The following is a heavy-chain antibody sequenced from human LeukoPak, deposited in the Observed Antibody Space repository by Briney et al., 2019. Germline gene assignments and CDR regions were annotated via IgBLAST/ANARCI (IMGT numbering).Heavy chain of an antibody. V-gene: IGHV3-11*01. CDR3: ARCQCWGYSYGSPGSYYYYGMDV. D-gene: IGHD5-18*01. Sequence: PGGSLRLSCAASGFTFSDYYMSWVRQAPGKGLEWVSYISSSGSTIYYADSVKGRFTISRDNAKNSLYLQMNSLRAEDTAVYYCARCQCWGYSYGSPGSYYYYGMDVWGQGTTVTVSS. CDR2: ISSSGSTI. J-gene: IGHJ6*02. CDR1: GFTFSDYY.